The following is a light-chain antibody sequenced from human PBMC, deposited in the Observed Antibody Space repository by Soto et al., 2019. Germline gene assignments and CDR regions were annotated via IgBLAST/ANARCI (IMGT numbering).Light chain of an antibody. J-gene: IGKJ1*01. Sequence: DIQMTQSPSSLSASLGDSVTSXXRASQGISNYLAWYQQKPGKVPELXIFAASTLRSGVPSRFSGSGSGTDFTLTISSLQPEDVATYYCQMYNIDPRTFGQGTKV. V-gene: IGKV1-27*01. CDR3: QMYNIDPRT. CDR1: QGISNY. CDR2: AAS.